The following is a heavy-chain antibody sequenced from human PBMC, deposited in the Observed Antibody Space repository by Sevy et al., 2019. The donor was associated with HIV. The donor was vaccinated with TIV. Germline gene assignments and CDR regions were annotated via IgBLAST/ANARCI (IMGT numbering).Heavy chain of an antibody. D-gene: IGHD5-12*01. V-gene: IGHV3-21*04. CDR3: AREASGYERQRQAFDY. J-gene: IGHJ4*02. Sequence: GGSLRLSCAASGFTFSSYSMNWVRQAPGKGLEWVSSISSSSSYIYYADSVKGRFTISRDNAKNSLYLQMNSLRADDTAVYYCAREASGYERQRQAFDYWGQGTLVTVSS. CDR2: ISSSSSYI. CDR1: GFTFSSYS.